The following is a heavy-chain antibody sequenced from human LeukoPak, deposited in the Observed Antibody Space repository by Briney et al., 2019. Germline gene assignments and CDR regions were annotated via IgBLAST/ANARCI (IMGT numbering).Heavy chain of an antibody. V-gene: IGHV5-51*01. CDR2: IYPGDSET. D-gene: IGHD3-22*01. CDR3: ARPGGSSGPAADLDY. CDR1: GYRFTSFF. Sequence: GESLKISCKASGYRFTSFFIGWVRQMPGKGPGWMGIIYPGDSETRYSPSFQGQVTISADKSITTAYLQWSSLKASDTAIYYCARPGGSSGPAADLDYWGQGTLVTVSS. J-gene: IGHJ4*01.